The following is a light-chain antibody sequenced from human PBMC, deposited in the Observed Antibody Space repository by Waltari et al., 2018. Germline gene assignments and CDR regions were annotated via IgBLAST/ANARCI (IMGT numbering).Light chain of an antibody. Sequence: QSALTQPASVSGSPGQSITISCTGTSSDVGGYNYVSWYQQHPGKAPKLMIYDVSKWPSGVSNRFSGSKSGNTASLTISGLQAEDEADYYCSSYTSSSTFVFRTGTKVTVL. CDR1: SSDVGGYNY. CDR2: DVS. V-gene: IGLV2-14*01. J-gene: IGLJ1*01. CDR3: SSYTSSSTFV.